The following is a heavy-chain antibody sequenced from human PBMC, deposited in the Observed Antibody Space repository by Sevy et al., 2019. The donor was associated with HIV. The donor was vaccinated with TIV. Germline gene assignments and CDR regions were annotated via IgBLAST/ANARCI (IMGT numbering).Heavy chain of an antibody. V-gene: IGHV3-23*01. Sequence: GGSLRLSCAASRFTFTNYGMHWVRQAPGKGLEWVSGINNSGANTYYSDSVRGRFTVSRDNSKNTVYLQLNSLRAEDTAIYYCAKEWTLLSDWYGEFDYWGQGTLVTVSS. CDR1: RFTFTNYG. D-gene: IGHD6-19*01. CDR2: INNSGANT. J-gene: IGHJ4*02. CDR3: AKEWTLLSDWYGEFDY.